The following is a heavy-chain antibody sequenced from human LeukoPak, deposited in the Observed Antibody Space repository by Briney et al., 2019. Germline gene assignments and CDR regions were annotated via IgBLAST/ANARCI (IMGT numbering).Heavy chain of an antibody. CDR3: AKVIVGYDILTGPLFDY. V-gene: IGHV3-21*04. CDR1: GFTFSSYS. D-gene: IGHD3-9*01. CDR2: ISSSSSYI. J-gene: IGHJ4*02. Sequence: GGSLRLSCAASGFTFSSYSMNWVRQAPGKGLEWVSSISSSSSYIYYADSVKGRFTISRDNSKNTLYLQMNSLRAEDRAGYYCAKVIVGYDILTGPLFDYWGQGTLVTVSS.